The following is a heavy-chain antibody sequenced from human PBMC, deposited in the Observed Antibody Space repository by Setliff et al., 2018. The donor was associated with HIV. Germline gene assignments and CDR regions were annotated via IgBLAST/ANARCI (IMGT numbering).Heavy chain of an antibody. CDR3: ARVREGYESSGFYVYYYYYMDL. CDR2: IKQDGTEK. V-gene: IGHV3-7*01. Sequence: GGSLRLSCAASGFTFTGTWMAWVRQAPGKGPEWVANIKQDGTEKHYMGSVKGRFTISRDNADRSIYLQMNSLRVEDTAVYYCARVREGYESSGFYVYYYYYMDLWGKGTTVTVSS. D-gene: IGHD6-19*01. J-gene: IGHJ6*03. CDR1: GFTFTGTW.